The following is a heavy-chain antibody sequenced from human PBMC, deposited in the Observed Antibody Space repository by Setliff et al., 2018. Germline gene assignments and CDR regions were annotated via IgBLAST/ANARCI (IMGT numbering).Heavy chain of an antibody. CDR3: AREGVDTRSSTDYRYYMDV. CDR1: GGTFRSYG. V-gene: IGHV1-69*05. Sequence: GASVKVSCKASGGTFRSYGISWVGQAPGQGLEWMGGTIPSFGSTNYAQKFQDRVTIITDESTSTAYMELSSLRTEDTAVYYCAREGVDTRSSTDYRYYMDVWGKGTTVTVSS. CDR2: TIPSFGST. D-gene: IGHD5-18*01. J-gene: IGHJ6*03.